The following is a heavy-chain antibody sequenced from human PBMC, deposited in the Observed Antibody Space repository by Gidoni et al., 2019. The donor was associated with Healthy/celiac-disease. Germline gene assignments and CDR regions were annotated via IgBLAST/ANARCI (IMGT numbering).Heavy chain of an antibody. CDR1: GFTFSSYA. CDR3: AKGERCETTVTQGTWFDP. CDR2: ISGSGGST. V-gene: IGHV3-23*01. Sequence: EVQLLESGGGLVQPGGSLRLSCAASGFTFSSYAMSWVRQAPGKGLGWVSAISGSGGSTYYADSVKGRFTISRDNSKTTLYLQMNSLRAEDTAVYYCAKGERCETTVTQGTWFDPWGQGTLVTVSS. D-gene: IGHD4-17*01. J-gene: IGHJ5*02.